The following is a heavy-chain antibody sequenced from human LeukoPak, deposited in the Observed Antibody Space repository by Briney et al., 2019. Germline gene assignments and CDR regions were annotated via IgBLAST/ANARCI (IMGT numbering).Heavy chain of an antibody. CDR2: IYYSGST. CDR1: GGSISSSSYY. J-gene: IGHJ4*02. V-gene: IGHV4-39*07. CDR3: ARERVATILPIDY. D-gene: IGHD5-12*01. Sequence: PSETLSLTCTVSGGSISSSSYYWGWIRQPPGKGLEWIGSIYYSGSTYYNPSLKSRVAISVDTSKNQFSLKLSSVTAADTAVYYCARERVATILPIDYWGQGTLVTVSS.